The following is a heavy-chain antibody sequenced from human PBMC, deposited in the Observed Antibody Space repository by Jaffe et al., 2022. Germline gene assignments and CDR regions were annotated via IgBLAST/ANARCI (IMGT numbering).Heavy chain of an antibody. Sequence: EVQLLESGGGLVQPGGSLRLSCAASGFTFSSYAMSWVRQAPGKGLEWVSAISGSGGSTYYADSVKGRFTISRDNSKNTLYLQMNSLRAEDTAVYYCATSSGEAPVAFDIWGQGTMVTVSS. D-gene: IGHD2-15*01. V-gene: IGHV3-23*01. CDR3: ATSSGEAPVAFDI. J-gene: IGHJ3*02. CDR1: GFTFSSYA. CDR2: ISGSGGST.